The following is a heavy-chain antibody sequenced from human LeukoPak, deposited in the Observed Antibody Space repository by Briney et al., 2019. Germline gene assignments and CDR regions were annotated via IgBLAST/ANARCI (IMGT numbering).Heavy chain of an antibody. CDR3: ARGGGDGGGWVGHYYYMDV. CDR2: IYHSAGT. J-gene: IGHJ6*03. Sequence: SESLSLTCSVSGYSISSGYYWACIRQPPGKGLEWIGIIYHSAGTSNNPSLKSPLTMSIDTPNNQFSLKLTSVTAAATAVYYCARGGGDGGGWVGHYYYMDVWGKGTTVTVS. V-gene: IGHV4-38-2*02. D-gene: IGHD2-21*01. CDR1: GYSISSGYY.